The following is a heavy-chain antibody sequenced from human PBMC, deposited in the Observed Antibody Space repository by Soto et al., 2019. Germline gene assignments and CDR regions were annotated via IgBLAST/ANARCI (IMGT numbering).Heavy chain of an antibody. CDR1: GGTFSSYA. J-gene: IGHJ4*02. Sequence: QVQLVQSGAEVMKPGSSVKVSCKASGGTFSSYAISWVRQAPGQGLEWMGGIIPIFGTANYAQKFQGRVTITADESTSTAYMELSSLRSEDTAVYYCASVLGYCSGGSCYSFDYWGQGTLVTVSS. CDR2: IIPIFGTA. CDR3: ASVLGYCSGGSCYSFDY. D-gene: IGHD2-15*01. V-gene: IGHV1-69*01.